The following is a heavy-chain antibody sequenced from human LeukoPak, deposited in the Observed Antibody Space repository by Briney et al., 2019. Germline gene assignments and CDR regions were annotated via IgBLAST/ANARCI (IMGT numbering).Heavy chain of an antibody. CDR3: AREVTHDILTGYSLTYWYFDL. CDR1: GDTFSSYA. V-gene: IGHV1-69*13. J-gene: IGHJ2*01. Sequence: ASVKDSCKASGDTFSSYAISWVRQAPGQELESLGGIIPIFGTPNCAQKFQGRVTITAVESTSTAYMELSSLRSEDTAVYYCAREVTHDILTGYSLTYWYFDLWGRGTLVTVSS. D-gene: IGHD3-9*01. CDR2: IIPIFGTP.